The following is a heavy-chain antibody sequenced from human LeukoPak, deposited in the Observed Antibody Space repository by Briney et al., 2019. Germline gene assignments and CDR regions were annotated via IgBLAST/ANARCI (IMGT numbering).Heavy chain of an antibody. CDR3: TRRALRCFDWPWEAFDI. CDR2: IRSKANSYAT. CDR1: GFTFSGSA. D-gene: IGHD3-9*01. J-gene: IGHJ3*02. Sequence: GGSLRLSCAASGFTFSGSAMHWVRQASGKGLEWVGRIRSKANSYATAYAASVKGRFTISRDDSKNTAYLQMNSLKTEDTAVYYCTRRALRCFDWPWEAFDIWGQGTMVTVSS. V-gene: IGHV3-73*01.